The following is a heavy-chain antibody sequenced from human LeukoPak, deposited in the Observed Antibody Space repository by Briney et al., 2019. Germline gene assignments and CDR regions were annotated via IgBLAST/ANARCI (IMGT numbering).Heavy chain of an antibody. Sequence: GSVKVSCKASGYTFTSYFMHWVRQAPEQGLEWMGIINPSDGSTSYAQKLQGRVTMTRDTSTSTVYMDLSLRSEDTAVYYCALEAPGSCYFDYWGQGTLVTVSS. CDR2: INPSDGST. D-gene: IGHD3-3*01. CDR3: ALEAPGSCYFDY. CDR1: GYTFTSYF. V-gene: IGHV1-46*04. J-gene: IGHJ4*02.